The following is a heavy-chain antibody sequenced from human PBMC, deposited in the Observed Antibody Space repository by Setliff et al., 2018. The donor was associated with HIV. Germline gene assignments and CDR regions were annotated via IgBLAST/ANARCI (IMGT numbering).Heavy chain of an antibody. D-gene: IGHD1-26*01. CDR1: GFTFSDSW. V-gene: IGHV3-7*03. Sequence: GGSLRLSCAASGFTFSDSWMDWVRQAPGKGLEWVATIKKDGREKYYVDSVKGRFTISRDDAKNMLFLQMNSLTPEDTAIYYCAKPTSGLYPRSFDSWGQGTKVTVSS. CDR3: AKPTSGLYPRSFDS. J-gene: IGHJ3*01. CDR2: IKKDGREK.